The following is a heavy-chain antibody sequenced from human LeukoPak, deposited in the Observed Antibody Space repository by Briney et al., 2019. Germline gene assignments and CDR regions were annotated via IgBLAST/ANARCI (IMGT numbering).Heavy chain of an antibody. CDR1: GGSISSGGYY. V-gene: IGHV4-61*08. CDR3: ARYGLMGDAFDI. J-gene: IGHJ3*02. D-gene: IGHD2-8*01. CDR2: IYYSGST. Sequence: PSQTLSLTCTVSGGSISSGGYYWSWIRQPPGKGLEWIGYIYYSGSTNYNPSLKSRVTISVDTSKNQFSLKLSSVTAADTAVYYCARYGLMGDAFDIWGQGTMVTVSS.